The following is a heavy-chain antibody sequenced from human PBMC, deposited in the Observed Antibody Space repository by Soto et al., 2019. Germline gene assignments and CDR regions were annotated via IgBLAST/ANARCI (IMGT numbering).Heavy chain of an antibody. D-gene: IGHD1-1*01. J-gene: IGHJ4*02. CDR2: ISVSGSRT. V-gene: IGHV3-23*01. Sequence: EVQLLESGGYLGQPGGSLRLSCAASGTYDSSWVRQAPGKGLEWVSTISVSGSRTYYADSVKGRFSVSRDNSKDTLYLQMSSLRAEDSAVYYCANLKKGPIGILDFWGQGTPVTVSS. CDR1: GTYD. CDR3: ANLKKGPIGILDF.